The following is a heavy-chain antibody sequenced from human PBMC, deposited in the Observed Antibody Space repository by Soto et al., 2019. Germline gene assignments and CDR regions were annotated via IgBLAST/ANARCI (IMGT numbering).Heavy chain of an antibody. V-gene: IGHV3-11*05. CDR1: GFTFSAVY. D-gene: IGHD6-19*01. Sequence: QVQLEESGGGLVKPGGSLRLSCAASGFTFSAVYMSWIRQTPNKGLEYISYISSSGTSANYADSVKGRFTISRDNAKNSQNLQINSLRAEDTAVYYCARERGAVTGQYFDYWGQGALVTVSS. J-gene: IGHJ4*02. CDR3: ARERGAVTGQYFDY. CDR2: ISSSGTSA.